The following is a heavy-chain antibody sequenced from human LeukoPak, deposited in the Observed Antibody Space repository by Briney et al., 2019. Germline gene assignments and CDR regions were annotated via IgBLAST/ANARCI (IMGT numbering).Heavy chain of an antibody. CDR1: GYTFTSYG. J-gene: IGHJ4*02. V-gene: IGHV1-18*01. CDR2: ISAYNGNT. CDR3: ARAESVLYLFDY. D-gene: IGHD4/OR15-4a*01. Sequence: ASVKVFCKASGYTFTSYGISWARQAPGQGLEWMGWISAYNGNTNYAQKLQGRVTMTIDTSTSTAYMELRSLRSDDTAVYYCARAESVLYLFDYWGQGTLVTVSS.